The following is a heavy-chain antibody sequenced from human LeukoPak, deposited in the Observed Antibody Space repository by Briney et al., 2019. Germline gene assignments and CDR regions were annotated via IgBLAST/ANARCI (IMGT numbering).Heavy chain of an antibody. Sequence: GESLKISCKGSGYNFANYWIGWVRQMPGKGLEWMGIIYPGDSDIRYSPSFQGQVSISADKSIGTTYLQWSSLKASDTAMYYCARHPGNYGSGSYYWIDYWGQGTLVTVSS. CDR1: GYNFANYW. CDR2: IYPGDSDI. D-gene: IGHD3-10*01. CDR3: ARHPGNYGSGSYYWIDY. J-gene: IGHJ4*02. V-gene: IGHV5-51*01.